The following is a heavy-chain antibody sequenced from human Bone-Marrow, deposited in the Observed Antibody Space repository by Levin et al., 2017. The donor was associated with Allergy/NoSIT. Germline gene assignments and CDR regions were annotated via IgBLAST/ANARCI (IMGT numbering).Heavy chain of an antibody. CDR1: GGSISSGDYY. D-gene: IGHD3-3*01. V-gene: IGHV4-30-4*01. CDR2: IYYNGKT. J-gene: IGHJ4*02. CDR3: ASAVRFLSAAGARYFDY. Sequence: SETLSLTCTVSGGSISSGDYYWSWIRQPPGKGLEWIGYIYYNGKTYYNPSLKSRVTISVDTSKNQFSLKLSSVTAADTAVYYCASAVRFLSAAGARYFDYWGPGTLVTVSS.